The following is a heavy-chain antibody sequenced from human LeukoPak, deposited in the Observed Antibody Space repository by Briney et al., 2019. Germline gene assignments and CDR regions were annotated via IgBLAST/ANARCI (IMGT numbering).Heavy chain of an antibody. CDR2: IYTSGST. D-gene: IGHD2-2*01. CDR3: ARGRSTSFNAFDI. Sequence: SQTLSLTCTVSGGSLSSGSYYWSWIRQPARKGLEWIGRIYTSGSTNYNTSLKSRVTISVDTSKHQFSLKLSSVTAADTAVYYCARGRSTSFNAFDIWGQGTMVTVSS. V-gene: IGHV4-61*02. CDR1: GGSLSSGSYY. J-gene: IGHJ3*02.